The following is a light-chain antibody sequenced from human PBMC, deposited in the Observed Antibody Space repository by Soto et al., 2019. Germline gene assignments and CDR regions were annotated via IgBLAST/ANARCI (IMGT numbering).Light chain of an antibody. J-gene: IGKJ5*01. Sequence: AIQLTQSPSSLSASVGDRVSITCLASQGISSALAWYQHKLGKPPKILIYDASSLQSGVPSRLSGSESGTECTLTISSLQTEDFATYYCQQLKSYPFTVGQGTRLEIK. CDR3: QQLKSYPFT. CDR2: DAS. CDR1: QGISSA. V-gene: IGKV1-13*02.